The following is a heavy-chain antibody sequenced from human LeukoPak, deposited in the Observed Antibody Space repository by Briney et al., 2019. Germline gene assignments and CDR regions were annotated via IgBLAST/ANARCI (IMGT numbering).Heavy chain of an antibody. Sequence: SKTLSLTCTVSGGSISSSSYYWGWIRQPPGKELEWIGSIYYSGSTYYNPSLKSRVTISVDTSKNQFSLKLSSVTAADTAVYYCARRLRGYSYGIDYWGQGTLVTVSS. J-gene: IGHJ4*02. D-gene: IGHD5-18*01. V-gene: IGHV4-39*01. CDR2: IYYSGST. CDR1: GGSISSSSYY. CDR3: ARRLRGYSYGIDY.